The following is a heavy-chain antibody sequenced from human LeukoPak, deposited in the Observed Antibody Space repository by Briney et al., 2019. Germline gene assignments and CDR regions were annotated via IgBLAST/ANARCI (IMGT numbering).Heavy chain of an antibody. Sequence: GGSLRLSCGASGFTFRDYGFHWVRQAPGKGLEWVASIRYDATEKHYADSVKGRFSISRDNSKNTLYLQMNSLRIEDTAVYYCAKHPYYWAQGTLVTVSS. CDR2: IRYDATEK. J-gene: IGHJ4*02. CDR1: GFTFRDYG. V-gene: IGHV3-30*02. CDR3: AKHPYY.